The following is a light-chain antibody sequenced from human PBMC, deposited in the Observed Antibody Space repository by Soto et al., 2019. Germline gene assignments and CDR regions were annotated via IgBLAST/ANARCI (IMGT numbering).Light chain of an antibody. CDR3: GAWDNSQNVFL. CDR1: SSNIASNS. J-gene: IGLJ1*01. CDR2: DNN. V-gene: IGLV1-51*01. Sequence: QSVLTQPPSVSAAPGQKVTISCSGSSSNIASNSVSWYQQLPGTAPKLLICDNNERPSGIPDRFSGSKSGTSATLGITGLQTGDEADYYCGAWDNSQNVFLFGAGTKLTVL.